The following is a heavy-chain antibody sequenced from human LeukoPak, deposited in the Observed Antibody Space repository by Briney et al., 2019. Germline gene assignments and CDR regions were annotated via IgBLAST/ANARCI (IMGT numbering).Heavy chain of an antibody. V-gene: IGHV3-7*03. J-gene: IGHJ4*02. CDR2: IKPDGTDK. CDR3: ARYYGSGGPHDC. D-gene: IGHD3-10*01. Sequence: GGSLRLSCAASGFIFSNSWMSWVRQAPGKGPEWVANIKPDGTDKYYMDSVKGRFTISRDNAKNTLYLQMSSLRAEDTAMYYCARYYGSGGPHDCWGQGSLVTVSS. CDR1: GFIFSNSW.